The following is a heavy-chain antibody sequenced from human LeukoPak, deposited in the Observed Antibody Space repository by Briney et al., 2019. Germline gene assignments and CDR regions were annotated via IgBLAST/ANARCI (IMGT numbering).Heavy chain of an antibody. CDR1: GYTFTSYY. V-gene: IGHV1-2*02. D-gene: IGHD6-6*01. J-gene: IGHJ6*03. CDR2: INPNSGGT. Sequence: ASVKVSCKASGYTFTSYYMHWVRQAPGQGLEWMGWINPNSGGTNYAQKFQGRVTMTRDTSISTAYMELSRLRSDDTAVYYCARVLRDSSSSNYYYYMDVWGKGTTVTVSS. CDR3: ARVLRDSSSSNYYYYMDV.